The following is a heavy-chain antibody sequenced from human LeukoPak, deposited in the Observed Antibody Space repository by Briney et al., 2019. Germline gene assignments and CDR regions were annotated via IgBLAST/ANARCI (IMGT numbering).Heavy chain of an antibody. Sequence: GGSLRLSCAASGFTFDDYTMHWVRQAPGKGLEWVSLISWDGRSTYYADSVKGRFTISRDNSKNSLYVQMKSLRTEDTALYYCAKDMGAVAGPLDCWGQGTLVTVSS. CDR3: AKDMGAVAGPLDC. J-gene: IGHJ4*02. V-gene: IGHV3-43*01. CDR1: GFTFDDYT. CDR2: ISWDGRST. D-gene: IGHD6-19*01.